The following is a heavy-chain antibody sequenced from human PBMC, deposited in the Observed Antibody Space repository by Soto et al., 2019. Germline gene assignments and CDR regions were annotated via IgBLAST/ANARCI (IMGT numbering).Heavy chain of an antibody. J-gene: IGHJ4*02. CDR3: ARGIVGATDFDN. D-gene: IGHD1-26*01. CDR1: GLNVRNNY. V-gene: IGHV3-53*01. Sequence: EVQLVESVGGLIQPGGSLRLSCEASGLNVRNNYMHWVRQAPGKGLEWVAVIYSTSATYYADSVKGRFTISSDDSDKTLFLQMNYLRLEDTAMYFCARGIVGATDFDNWGQGTLVTVSP. CDR2: IYSTSAT.